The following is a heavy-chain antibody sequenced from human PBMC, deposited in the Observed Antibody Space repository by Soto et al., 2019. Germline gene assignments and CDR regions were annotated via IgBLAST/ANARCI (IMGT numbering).Heavy chain of an antibody. V-gene: IGHV3-64*01. J-gene: IGHJ4*02. CDR3: VTRVSGNYDY. CDR2: ISSNGGTT. D-gene: IGHD1-7*01. Sequence: EVQLAESGGGMVQPGGSLRLSCVASGLTFSSYDMHWVRQAPGKGLEYVSSISSNGGTTYYGNSVKGRFTISRDNSKNTLYLQMGSLRAEDMAFYYCVTRVSGNYDYWGQGTLVTVSS. CDR1: GLTFSSYD.